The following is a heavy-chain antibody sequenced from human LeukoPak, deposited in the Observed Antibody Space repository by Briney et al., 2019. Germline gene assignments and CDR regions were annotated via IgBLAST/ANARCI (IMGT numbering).Heavy chain of an antibody. CDR2: INPSGGST. Sequence: ASVKVSCKTSGYTFTRFYMHWVRLAPGQGLEWMGMINPSGGSTSYAQNFQGRVTMTRDMSTSTVYMELSSLRSEDTAVYYCAILGLYDSSTDYHSFDYWGQGTLVTVSS. CDR1: GYTFTRFY. J-gene: IGHJ4*02. V-gene: IGHV1-46*01. D-gene: IGHD3-22*01. CDR3: AILGLYDSSTDYHSFDY.